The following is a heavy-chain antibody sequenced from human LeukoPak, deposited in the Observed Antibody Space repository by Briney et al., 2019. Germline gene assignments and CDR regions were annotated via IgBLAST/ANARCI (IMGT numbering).Heavy chain of an antibody. V-gene: IGHV3-64*04. Sequence: GGSLRLSCSASGFTFSGYPMHWVRQAPGKGLQYVSGISSNGGSTYYPDSVKARFSISRDNSKNTLFLQVNSLRAEDTAAFYCAKSEGSSSARRFDCWGQGTLVTVSS. D-gene: IGHD6-19*01. J-gene: IGHJ4*02. CDR1: GFTFSGYP. CDR3: AKSEGSSSARRFDC. CDR2: ISSNGGST.